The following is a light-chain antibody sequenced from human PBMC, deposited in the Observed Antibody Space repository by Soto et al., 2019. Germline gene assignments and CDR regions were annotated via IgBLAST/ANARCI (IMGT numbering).Light chain of an antibody. V-gene: IGKV3-15*01. CDR3: QQCNNWPLIS. Sequence: EIVMTQSPSTLSVSLGERATLSCTASQSVSSNLALYQYKPGQAPRLLIYGASIRATGIPARFSGSGSGTAFTLTISSLQPEDFALYYCQQCNNWPLISFGQGTRLEIK. J-gene: IGKJ5*01. CDR1: QSVSSN. CDR2: GAS.